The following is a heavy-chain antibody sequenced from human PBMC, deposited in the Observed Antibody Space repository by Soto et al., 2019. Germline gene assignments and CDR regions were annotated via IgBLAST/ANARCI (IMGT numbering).Heavy chain of an antibody. Sequence: ASVKVSCKASGYTFTMYGFSWVRQAPGQGLEWMGWINPDNGDTNYAQKFQGRVAMITDTSTSTAYMELRSLRSDDTAVYYCARGEYGGDSGYAMDVWG. V-gene: IGHV1-18*01. CDR2: INPDNGDT. D-gene: IGHD2-21*02. J-gene: IGHJ6*02. CDR1: GYTFTMYG. CDR3: ARGEYGGDSGYAMDV.